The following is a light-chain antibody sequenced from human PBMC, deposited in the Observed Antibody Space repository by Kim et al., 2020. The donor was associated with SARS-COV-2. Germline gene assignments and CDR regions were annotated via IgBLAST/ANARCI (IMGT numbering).Light chain of an antibody. CDR1: RLGEKY. Sequence: SYELTQPPSVSVSPGQTASITCSGGRLGEKYAYWYQQKPGQSPVLVIYQDTKRPSGIPERFSGSNSGNTATLTVSGTQAMDEADYYCQAWDSNSWVFGGG. CDR2: QDT. J-gene: IGLJ3*02. CDR3: QAWDSNSWV. V-gene: IGLV3-1*01.